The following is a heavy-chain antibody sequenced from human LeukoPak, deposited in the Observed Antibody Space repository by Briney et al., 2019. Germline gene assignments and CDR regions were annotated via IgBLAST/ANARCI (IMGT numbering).Heavy chain of an antibody. D-gene: IGHD2-8*02. CDR1: GYTFTSYG. V-gene: IGHV1-18*01. CDR2: ISAYNGNT. Sequence: ASVKVSCKASGYTFTSYGISWVRQAPGQGLEWMGWISAYNGNTNYAQKLQGRVTMTTDTSTSTVYMELSSLRSEDTAVYYCARDHVLGKAYYYYYGMDVWGQGTTVTVSS. J-gene: IGHJ6*02. CDR3: ARDHVLGKAYYYYYGMDV.